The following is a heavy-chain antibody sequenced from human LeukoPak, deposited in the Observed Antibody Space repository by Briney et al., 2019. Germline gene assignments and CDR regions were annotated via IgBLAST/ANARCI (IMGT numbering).Heavy chain of an antibody. CDR3: ARGITVTTTSDHLDF. J-gene: IGHJ4*02. V-gene: IGHV4-59*01. Sequence: SETLSVTCTVSGDSISGYYWNWIRQPLGKGLEWIGHVFYTGTTKYYPSLKSRIAISVDTSSNQFSLKLRSVTTADTAVYYCARGITVTTTSDHLDFWGQGILVTVPS. CDR1: GDSISGYY. CDR2: VFYTGTT. D-gene: IGHD4-17*01.